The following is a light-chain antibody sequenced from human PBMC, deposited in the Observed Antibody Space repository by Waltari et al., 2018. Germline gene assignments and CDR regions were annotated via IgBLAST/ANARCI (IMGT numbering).Light chain of an antibody. CDR3: QQYYTTMWT. V-gene: IGKV4-1*01. Sequence: DIVMTQSPDSLAVSLGERATINCKSSQSVLYNSNNKNYLAWFQQKPGQPPKLLIYWASTREPGVPDRFSGSGSGTEFTLTISGLQAEDVAVYYCQQYYTTMWTFGRGTKVEI. CDR1: QSVLYNSNNKNY. J-gene: IGKJ1*01. CDR2: WAS.